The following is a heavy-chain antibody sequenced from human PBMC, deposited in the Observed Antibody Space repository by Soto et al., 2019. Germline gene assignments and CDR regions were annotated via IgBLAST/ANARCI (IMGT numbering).Heavy chain of an antibody. CDR3: TRIAELHGYSYGYYYYYGMDV. CDR1: GLTFGEYA. Sequence: GSLRLSCTASGLTFGEYAMSWVRQAPGKGLEWVGFIRSKAYGGTTEYAASVKGRFSISRDDSKSIAYLQMNSLKTEDTAVYYCTRIAELHGYSYGYYYYYGMDVWGQGTTVTVSS. J-gene: IGHJ6*02. D-gene: IGHD5-18*01. V-gene: IGHV3-49*04. CDR2: IRSKAYGGTT.